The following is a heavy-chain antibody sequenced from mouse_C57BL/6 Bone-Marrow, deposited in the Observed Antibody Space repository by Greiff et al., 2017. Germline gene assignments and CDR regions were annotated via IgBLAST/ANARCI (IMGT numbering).Heavy chain of an antibody. J-gene: IGHJ4*01. CDR1: GFTFSSYA. D-gene: IGHD2-13*01. Sequence: EVKVVESGGGLVKPGGSLKLSCAASGFTFSSYAMSWVRQTPETRLEWVATISDGGSYTYYPDNVKGRFPIYRDNAKNNLYLQMSNLKSEDTAMYYCARAVYYDDYRGDYYAMDYWGQGTSVTVSS. CDR2: ISDGGSYT. CDR3: ARAVYYDDYRGDYYAMDY. V-gene: IGHV5-4*03.